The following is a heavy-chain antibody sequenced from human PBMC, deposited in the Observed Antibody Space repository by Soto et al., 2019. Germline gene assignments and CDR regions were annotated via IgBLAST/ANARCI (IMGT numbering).Heavy chain of an antibody. CDR3: ARGALYEYVWGSYRQYYYYGMDV. CDR1: GGSLSGYY. V-gene: IGHV4-34*01. CDR2: INHSEST. J-gene: IGHJ6*02. Sequence: ETLSLTCAVYGGSLSGYYWSWIRQPPGKGLEWIGEINHSESTNYNPSLKSRGTISLDTSKNQFSLKLSSVTAADTAVYYCARGALYEYVWGSYRQYYYYGMDVWGQGTTVTVSS. D-gene: IGHD3-16*02.